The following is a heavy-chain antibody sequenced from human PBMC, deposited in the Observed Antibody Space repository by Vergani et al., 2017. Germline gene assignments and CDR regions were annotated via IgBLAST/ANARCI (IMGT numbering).Heavy chain of an antibody. Sequence: QVQLLESGGGLVKPGGSLRLSCAASGFTFSDYYMSWIRQAPGKGLEWFSYICSRSSYNNYAESVKGRFTISRDNAKTSLYLQMNSLRAEYTAVYYCARRGVGATSRDYYYYYMDVWGKGTTVTVSS. CDR2: ICSRSSYN. V-gene: IGHV3-11*03. CDR3: ARRGVGATSRDYYYYYMDV. D-gene: IGHD1-26*01. CDR1: GFTFSDYY. J-gene: IGHJ6*03.